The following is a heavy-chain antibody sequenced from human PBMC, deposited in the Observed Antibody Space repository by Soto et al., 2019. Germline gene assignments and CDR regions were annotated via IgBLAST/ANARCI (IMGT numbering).Heavy chain of an antibody. V-gene: IGHV3-48*02. D-gene: IGHD3-3*01. Sequence: GGSLRLSCAASGFTFSSYSMNWVRQAPGKGLEWVSYISSSSSTIYYADSVKGRFTISRDNAKNSLYLQMNSLRDEDTAVYYCARDISVGGVLRFLEWSRPMDVWGQGTTVTVSS. CDR2: ISSSSSTI. CDR3: ARDISVGGVLRFLEWSRPMDV. CDR1: GFTFSSYS. J-gene: IGHJ6*02.